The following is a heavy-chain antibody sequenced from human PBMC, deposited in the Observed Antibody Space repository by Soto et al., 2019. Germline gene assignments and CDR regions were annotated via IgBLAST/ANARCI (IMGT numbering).Heavy chain of an antibody. Sequence: ASVKVSCKASGYTFTSYAMHWVRQAPGQRLEWMGWINAGNGNTKYSQKFQGRVTITRDTSASTAYMELSSLRSEDTAVYYCARDRDVGKFTMMDYWGQGTLVTVSS. D-gene: IGHD3-22*01. CDR2: INAGNGNT. J-gene: IGHJ4*02. CDR1: GYTFTSYA. V-gene: IGHV1-3*01. CDR3: ARDRDVGKFTMMDY.